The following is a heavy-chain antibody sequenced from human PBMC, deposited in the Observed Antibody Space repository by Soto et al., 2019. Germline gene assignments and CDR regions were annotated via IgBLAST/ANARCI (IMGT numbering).Heavy chain of an antibody. CDR3: ARGHYDFWSGYFATIDY. V-gene: IGHV4-59*08. CDR1: GGSISNYY. Sequence: QVQLQESGPGLVKPSETLSLTCTVSGGSISNYYWSWIRQPPGKGLEWIGYIHYSGSTKYNPSLRNRVTTSAGMSKNQFSLKLSSVTAADTAVYYCARGHYDFWSGYFATIDYWGQGNLVTVS. D-gene: IGHD3-3*01. CDR2: IHYSGST. J-gene: IGHJ4*02.